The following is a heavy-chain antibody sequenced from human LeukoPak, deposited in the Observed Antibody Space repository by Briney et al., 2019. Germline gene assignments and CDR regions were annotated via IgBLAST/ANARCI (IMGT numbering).Heavy chain of an antibody. CDR2: IYPGDSDT. CDR3: ARRSGHYYGGYYYYYYMDV. V-gene: IGHV5-51*01. Sequence: GESLKISCKGSGYSFTSYWIGWVRQMPGKGLEWMGIIYPGDSDTRYSPSFQGQVTISADKSISTAYLQWSSLKASDTAMYYCARRSGHYYGGYYYYYYMDVWGKGTTVTVSS. CDR1: GYSFTSYW. D-gene: IGHD3-22*01. J-gene: IGHJ6*03.